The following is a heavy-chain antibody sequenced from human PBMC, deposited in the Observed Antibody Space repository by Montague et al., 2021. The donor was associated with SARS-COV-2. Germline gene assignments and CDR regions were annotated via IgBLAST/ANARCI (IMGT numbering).Heavy chain of an antibody. CDR2: HFHIDTA. J-gene: IGHJ4*02. CDR1: DGSVISTYPH. Sequence: SETLSLTCTVSDGSVISTYPHWHWVRQSPGRGLEWIGGYHFHIDTADYNASLRSRVTISVDTSKNQFSLKLTSVTAADTAVYYCTRGIDSYTPGDWGQGIQVTVSS. D-gene: IGHD6-13*01. V-gene: IGHV4-61*01. CDR3: TRGIDSYTPGD.